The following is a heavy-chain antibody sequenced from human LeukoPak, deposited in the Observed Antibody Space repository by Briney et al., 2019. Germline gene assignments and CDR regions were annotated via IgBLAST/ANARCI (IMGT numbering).Heavy chain of an antibody. CDR1: GFTFSNYA. CDR3: AKRPYYDFDI. V-gene: IGHV3-23*01. CDR2: ITIGGGST. D-gene: IGHD2-21*01. J-gene: IGHJ3*02. Sequence: PGESLTLSCAASGFTFSNYAMNWVRQAPGKGPEWVSAITIGGGSTYYADAVKGRFTISRDNSKNMLYLQMNSLRAEDTAVYYCAKRPYYDFDIWGQGTVVTVSS.